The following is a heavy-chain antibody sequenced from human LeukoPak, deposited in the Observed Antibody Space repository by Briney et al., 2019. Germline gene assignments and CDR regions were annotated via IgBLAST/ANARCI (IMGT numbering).Heavy chain of an antibody. D-gene: IGHD2-8*01. Sequence: SETLSLTCTVSGSSISSSSYYWGWIRQPPGKGLEWIGSIYYSGYTYYSPSLKSRVTISVDTSKNQFSLKLSSVTAADTAVYFCARRMRTNTWYYFDYWGPGTLVAVSS. CDR3: ARRMRTNTWYYFDY. CDR1: GSSISSSSYY. CDR2: IYYSGYT. V-gene: IGHV4-39*01. J-gene: IGHJ4*02.